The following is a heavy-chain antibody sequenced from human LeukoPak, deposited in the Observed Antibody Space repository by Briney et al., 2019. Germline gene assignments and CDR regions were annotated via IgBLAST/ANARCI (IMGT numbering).Heavy chain of an antibody. J-gene: IGHJ4*02. CDR3: AKVATEAYYFDY. CDR1: GFTFSTYD. V-gene: IGHV3-48*03. CDR2: IGSFGTTI. D-gene: IGHD5-12*01. Sequence: GGSLRLSCAASGFTFSTYDMNWVRQAPGKGLEWVSYIGSFGTTISYADSVKGRFTISRDNAKSSLFLQMSSLRAEDTAVYYCAKVATEAYYFDYWGQGTLVTVSS.